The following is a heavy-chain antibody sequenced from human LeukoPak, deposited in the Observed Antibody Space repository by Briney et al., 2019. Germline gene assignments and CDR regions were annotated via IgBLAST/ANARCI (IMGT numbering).Heavy chain of an antibody. Sequence: ASVKVSCKASGYTFTSYGISWVRQAPGQGLEWMGWINTNTGNPTYAQGFTGRFVFSLDTSVSTAYLQISSLKAEDTAVYYCARDGSYYGSGSYPRYYYYYGMDVWGQGTTVTVSS. CDR1: GYTFTSYG. J-gene: IGHJ6*02. CDR3: ARDGSYYGSGSYPRYYYYYGMDV. D-gene: IGHD3-10*01. V-gene: IGHV7-4-1*02. CDR2: INTNTGNP.